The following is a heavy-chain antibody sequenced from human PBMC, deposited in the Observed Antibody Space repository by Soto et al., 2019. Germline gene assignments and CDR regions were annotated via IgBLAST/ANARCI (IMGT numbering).Heavy chain of an antibody. V-gene: IGHV1-69*12. Sequence: QVQLVQSGAEVKKPGSSVKVSCKASGGTFSSYAISWVRQAPGQGLEWMGGIIPIFGTANYAQKFQGRVTITADESTSTAYMELSSLRSEDTAVYYCARDDVGYCISTSCLDYYYGMDVWGQGTTVTVSS. J-gene: IGHJ6*02. CDR3: ARDDVGYCISTSCLDYYYGMDV. CDR2: IIPIFGTA. CDR1: GGTFSSYA. D-gene: IGHD2-2*01.